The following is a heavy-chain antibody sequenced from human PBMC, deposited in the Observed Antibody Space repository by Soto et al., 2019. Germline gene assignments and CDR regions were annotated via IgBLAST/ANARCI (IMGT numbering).Heavy chain of an antibody. CDR3: THRGSYDILTGYYTFDY. CDR2: IYWDDDK. D-gene: IGHD3-9*01. V-gene: IGHV2-5*02. CDR1: GFSLSTDEVG. J-gene: IGHJ4*02. Sequence: QITLKESGPTLVKPTQTLTLTCTFSGFSLSTDEVGVGWIRQPPRKALEWLALIYWDDDKRYSPSLKSRLTITKDTSKNKVGLTMTNMDPVDTATYYCTHRGSYDILTGYYTFDYWGQGTLVTVSS.